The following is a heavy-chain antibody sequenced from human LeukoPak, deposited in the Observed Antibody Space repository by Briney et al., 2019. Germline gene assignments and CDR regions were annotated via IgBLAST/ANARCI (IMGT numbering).Heavy chain of an antibody. CDR3: ARDLPDY. V-gene: IGHV3-48*01. J-gene: IGHJ4*02. CDR1: GFTFSSYW. CDR2: ISSGGTTV. Sequence: QPGGSLRLSCTASGFTFSSYWMHWVRQAPGKGLEWVSYISSGGTTVYYADSVKGRFIISRDNAKKSLYLQMNSLRVEDAAVYYCARDLPDYWGQGTLVTVSS.